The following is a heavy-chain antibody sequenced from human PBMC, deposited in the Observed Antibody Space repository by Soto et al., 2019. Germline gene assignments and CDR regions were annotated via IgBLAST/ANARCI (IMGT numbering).Heavy chain of an antibody. V-gene: IGHV4-34*01. CDR1: GGSFSGYY. Sequence: QVQLQQWGAGLLKPSETLSLTCAVYGGSFSGYYWSWIRQPPGKGLEWIGEINHSGSTNYNPSLKSRVTISVDTSKNHFSLKQSSVTAADTAVYYCARGDAAAGSYFFRVTSNWFDPWGQGTLVTVSS. CDR3: ARGDAAAGSYFFRVTSNWFDP. CDR2: INHSGST. J-gene: IGHJ5*02. D-gene: IGHD3-10*01.